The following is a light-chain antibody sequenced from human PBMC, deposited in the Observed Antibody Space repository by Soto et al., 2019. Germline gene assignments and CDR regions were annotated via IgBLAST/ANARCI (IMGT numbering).Light chain of an antibody. Sequence: QSALTQPASVSGSPGQSITHSCTGTSSDVGAYNYVSWYQQHPGKAPKLMIFEVSDRPSGVSNRFSGSKSGNTASLTISGLQAEDEADYYCSSYTSSNTLVFGGGTKLTVL. J-gene: IGLJ2*01. V-gene: IGLV2-14*01. CDR2: EVS. CDR3: SSYTSSNTLV. CDR1: SSDVGAYNY.